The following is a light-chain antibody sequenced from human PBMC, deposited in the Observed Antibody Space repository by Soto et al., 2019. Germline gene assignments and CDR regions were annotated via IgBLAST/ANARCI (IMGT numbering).Light chain of an antibody. CDR3: LQDYNYPRT. V-gene: IGKV3D-7*01. J-gene: IGKJ1*01. CDR2: GAF. Sequence: EIVLTQSPGTLSLSPGERATLSCRASQSVINNYLAWYQQKPGQAPRLLIYGAFARPTGIPARFSGSGSGTDFTLTISSLQPEDFATYYCLQDYNYPRTFGQGTKVDIK. CDR1: QSVINNY.